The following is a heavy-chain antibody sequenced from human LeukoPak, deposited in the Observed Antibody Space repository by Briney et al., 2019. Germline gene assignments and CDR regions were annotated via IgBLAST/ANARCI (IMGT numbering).Heavy chain of an antibody. J-gene: IGHJ4*02. Sequence: GGSLRLSCAASEFTFSRCGMHWVRQAPGKGLEWVAFIRYDGSNKYYADSVKGRFTISRDNSKNTLFLQMNSLRPEDTAVYYCARDRTPAYYHDTSAPLYYWGQGTLVTVSS. CDR1: EFTFSRCG. CDR2: IRYDGSNK. CDR3: ARDRTPAYYHDTSAPLYY. V-gene: IGHV3-30*02. D-gene: IGHD3-22*01.